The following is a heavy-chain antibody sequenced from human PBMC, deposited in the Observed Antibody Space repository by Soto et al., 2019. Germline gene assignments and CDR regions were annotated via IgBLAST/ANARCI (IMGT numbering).Heavy chain of an antibody. V-gene: IGHV3-23*01. D-gene: IGHD3-3*01. J-gene: IGHJ6*02. CDR1: GFTFSSYA. Sequence: GGSLRLSCAASGFTFSSYAMSWVRQAPVEGLEWVSAISGSGGSTYYADAVKGRFTISRYNSKDTLDLQMNRLRAEDTAVYYCAKPLTIFGVALRRDYYGMDVWGPGTTDTVS. CDR2: ISGSGGST. CDR3: AKPLTIFGVALRRDYYGMDV.